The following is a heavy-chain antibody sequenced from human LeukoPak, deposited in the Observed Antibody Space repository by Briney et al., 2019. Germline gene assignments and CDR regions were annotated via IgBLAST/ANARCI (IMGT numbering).Heavy chain of an antibody. V-gene: IGHV3-48*04. Sequence: GGSLRLSCTASGFKFSSFSMNWARQAPGKGLEWLSYISSTSSAIYYAGSVKGRLTIPRDNAKNSLYLQMDSLRAEDTAIYYCARVIGSYGDSAYWGQGTLVTVSS. J-gene: IGHJ4*02. D-gene: IGHD3-16*01. CDR3: ARVIGSYGDSAY. CDR2: ISSTSSAI. CDR1: GFKFSSFS.